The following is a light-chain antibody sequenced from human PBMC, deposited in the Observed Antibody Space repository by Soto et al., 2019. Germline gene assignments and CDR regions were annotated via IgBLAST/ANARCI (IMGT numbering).Light chain of an antibody. CDR2: GAF. V-gene: IGKV1-27*01. CDR1: QGISNY. J-gene: IGKJ2*01. CDR3: QKHNSAPYA. Sequence: DIQMTQSPSSLSASVGDRVTITCRASQGISNYLAWYQQRPGQVPKLLIYGAFTLQSGVPSRFSGSGSGTDFTLTISSLQPEDVATYYCQKHNSAPYAFGQGTKLEIK.